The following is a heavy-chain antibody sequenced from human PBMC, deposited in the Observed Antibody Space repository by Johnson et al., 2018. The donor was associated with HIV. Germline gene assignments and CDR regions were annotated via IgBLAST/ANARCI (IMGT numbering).Heavy chain of an antibody. J-gene: IGHJ3*02. CDR1: GFTFTNAW. D-gene: IGHD3-3*01. Sequence: EVQLVESGGGLVKPGGSLRLSCAASGFTFTNAWMHWVRQAPGKGLEWVSGINWKGDSTGYAAYVKGGVTIHRDNAKNSLYLQMNNLGAEDTALYYCAKEGADYNFWSGYSSNAFDIWGQGTMVTVSS. V-gene: IGHV3-20*04. CDR3: AKEGADYNFWSGYSSNAFDI. CDR2: INWKGDST.